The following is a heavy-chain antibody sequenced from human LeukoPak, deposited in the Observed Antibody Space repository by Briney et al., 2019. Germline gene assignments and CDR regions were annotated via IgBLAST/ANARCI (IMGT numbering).Heavy chain of an antibody. CDR2: IYYSGST. CDR3: ARHDLGDAEAFDI. V-gene: IGHV4-39*01. J-gene: IGHJ3*02. CDR1: GGSISSSSYY. Sequence: PSETLSLTCTVSGGSISSSSYYWGWIRQPPGKGLEWIGSIYYSGSTYYNPSLKSRVTISVDTSKNQFSLKLSSVTAADTAVYYCARHDLGDAEAFDIWGQGTMVTVSS. D-gene: IGHD3-16*01.